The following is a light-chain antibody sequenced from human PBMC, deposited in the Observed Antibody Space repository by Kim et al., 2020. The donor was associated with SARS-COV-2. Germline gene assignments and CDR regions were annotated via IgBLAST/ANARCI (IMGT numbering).Light chain of an antibody. CDR2: DVS. V-gene: IGLV2-14*03. J-gene: IGLJ1*01. CDR1: SRDVGGYNY. CDR3: SSYTSSSTLYV. Sequence: QSITLSCTGTSRDVGGYNYVSWYQQHPRKAPKLLISDVSNRPSGVSNRFSGYQSGNTASLTISGLQAEDEADYYCSSYTSSSTLYVFGTGTKVTVL.